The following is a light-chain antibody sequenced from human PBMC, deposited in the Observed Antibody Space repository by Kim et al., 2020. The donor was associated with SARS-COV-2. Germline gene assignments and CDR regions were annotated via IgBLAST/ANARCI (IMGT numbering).Light chain of an antibody. CDR3: QQYGSSPYT. V-gene: IGKV3-20*01. CDR1: QSVTSTH. Sequence: EIVLTQSPGTLSLSPGERATLSCRASQSVTSTHLGWLQQKPGQAPRLLIYAASSRATGIPDRFSGSGSGTDFTLTISRLEPEDFAVYYCQQYGSSPYTFGQGTKLEI. J-gene: IGKJ2*01. CDR2: AAS.